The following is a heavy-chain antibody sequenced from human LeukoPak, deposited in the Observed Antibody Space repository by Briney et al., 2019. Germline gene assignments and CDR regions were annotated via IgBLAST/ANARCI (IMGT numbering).Heavy chain of an antibody. CDR3: AKAYYYGSGSYPFDP. J-gene: IGHJ5*02. CDR1: GFTFSSYG. V-gene: IGHV3-30*18. CDR2: ISYDGSNK. Sequence: GGTLRLSCAASGFTFSSYGMHWVRQAPGKGLEWVAVISYDGSNKYYADSVKGRFTISRDNSKNTLYLQMNSLRAEDTAVYYCAKAYYYGSGSYPFDPWGQGTLVTVSS. D-gene: IGHD3-10*01.